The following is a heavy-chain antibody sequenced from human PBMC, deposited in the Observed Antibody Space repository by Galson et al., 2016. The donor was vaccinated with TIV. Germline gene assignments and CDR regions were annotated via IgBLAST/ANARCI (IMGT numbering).Heavy chain of an antibody. CDR1: GYTFSRYG. D-gene: IGHD5-24*01. CDR3: ARHGEMSTMTYSYKYGLDV. Sequence: SVKVSCKASGYTFSRYGITWVRQAPGQGLEWMGWISVYNGSTKYAQNIQGRVTMTTDTSTTTAYMELRSLRSDDTAIYYCARHGEMSTMTYSYKYGLDVWGQGTTVTVSS. V-gene: IGHV1-18*04. J-gene: IGHJ6*02. CDR2: ISVYNGST.